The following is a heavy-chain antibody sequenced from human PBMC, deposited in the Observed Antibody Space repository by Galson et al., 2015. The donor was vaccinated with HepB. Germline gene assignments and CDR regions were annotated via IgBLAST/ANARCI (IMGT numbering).Heavy chain of an antibody. CDR1: GFTVSSNC. J-gene: IGHJ4*02. D-gene: IGHD6-19*01. Sequence: SLRLSCAASGFTVSSNCMSWVRQAPGKGLEWVSVIYSGGSTYYADSVKGRFTISRDNSKNTLYLQMNSLRVEDTAVYYCATRIAVADFDYWGQGTLVTVSP. CDR3: ATRIAVADFDY. V-gene: IGHV3-66*04. CDR2: IYSGGST.